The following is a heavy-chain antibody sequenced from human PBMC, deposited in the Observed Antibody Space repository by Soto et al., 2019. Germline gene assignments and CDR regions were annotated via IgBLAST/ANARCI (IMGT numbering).Heavy chain of an antibody. CDR1: GGTFSSYA. Sequence: QVQLVQSGAEVKKPGSSVKVSCKASGGTFSSYAISWVRQAPGQGLEWMGGIIPIFGTANYAQKFQGRVTITADESTSTAYMELSSLRSEDTAVYYCARGRLSRCGYYWSLYYFDYWGQGTLVTVSS. CDR2: IIPIFGTA. V-gene: IGHV1-69*01. J-gene: IGHJ4*02. CDR3: ARGRLSRCGYYWSLYYFDY. D-gene: IGHD3-3*01.